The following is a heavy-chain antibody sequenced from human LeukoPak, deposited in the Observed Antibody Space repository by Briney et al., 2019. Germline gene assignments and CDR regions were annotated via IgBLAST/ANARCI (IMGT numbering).Heavy chain of an antibody. CDR2: LWYDGSNK. J-gene: IGHJ4*02. D-gene: IGHD6-13*01. Sequence: LPGGSLRLSCAASGFTFSSYGMHWVRQAPGKGLEWVAVLWYDGSNKYYADSVKGRFTISRDNSKNTLYLQMNSLRAEDTAVYYCAKDFGQEGVAAGIDYWGQGTLVTVSS. CDR1: GFTFSSYG. CDR3: AKDFGQEGVAAGIDY. V-gene: IGHV3-33*06.